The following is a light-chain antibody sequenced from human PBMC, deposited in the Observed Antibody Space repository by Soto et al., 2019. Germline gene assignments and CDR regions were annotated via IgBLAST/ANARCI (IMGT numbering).Light chain of an antibody. V-gene: IGLV3-21*04. Sequence: SYELTQPPSVSVAPGKTARITCGGNNIGSKSVHWYQQKPGQAPVLVIYYDSDRPSGIPERFSGSNSGNTATLTISRVEDWDEADYYCQVWDSSSDPVFGGGTKVTVL. J-gene: IGLJ2*01. CDR1: NIGSKS. CDR3: QVWDSSSDPV. CDR2: YDS.